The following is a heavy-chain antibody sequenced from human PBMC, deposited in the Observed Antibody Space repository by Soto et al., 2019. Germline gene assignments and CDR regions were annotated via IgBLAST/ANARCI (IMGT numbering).Heavy chain of an antibody. CDR2: ISTHNGNT. J-gene: IGHJ4*02. V-gene: IGHV1-18*01. Sequence: QVQLVQSGAEVRKPGASVNISCRTSGYSFTSYGRSWVRQAPGQGLEWMGWISTHNGNTNSAQQLQGRATVTTDTSTSTAYMELRSLRSDDTDVYYCARWRDGYFDYWGQGTLVTVSS. CDR1: GYSFTSYG. CDR3: ARWRDGYFDY.